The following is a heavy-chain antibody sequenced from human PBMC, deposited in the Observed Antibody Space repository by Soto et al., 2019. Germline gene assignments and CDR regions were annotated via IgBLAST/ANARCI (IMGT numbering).Heavy chain of an antibody. J-gene: IGHJ4*02. CDR3: ARDWAVVVAEFDY. D-gene: IGHD2-15*01. V-gene: IGHV1-3*01. CDR1: GYTFTSYA. Sequence: QVQLVQSGAEVKKPGASVKVSCKASGYTFTSYAMHWVRQAPGQRLEWMGWINAGNGNTKYSQKFQGRVTITRDTSASTAYMELSSLRSEDTAVYYCARDWAVVVAEFDYWGQGTLVTVSS. CDR2: INAGNGNT.